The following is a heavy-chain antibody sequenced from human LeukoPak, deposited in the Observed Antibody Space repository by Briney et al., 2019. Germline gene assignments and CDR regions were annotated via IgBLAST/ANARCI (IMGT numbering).Heavy chain of an antibody. Sequence: GGPLRLSCAASGFTFSSYAMHWVRQAPGKGLEWVAVISYDGSNKYYADSVKGRFTISRDNSKNTLYLQMNSLRAEDTAVYYCARDSYGDYLPSDYWGQGTLVTVSS. V-gene: IGHV3-30*04. CDR3: ARDSYGDYLPSDY. CDR2: ISYDGSNK. CDR1: GFTFSSYA. J-gene: IGHJ4*02. D-gene: IGHD4-17*01.